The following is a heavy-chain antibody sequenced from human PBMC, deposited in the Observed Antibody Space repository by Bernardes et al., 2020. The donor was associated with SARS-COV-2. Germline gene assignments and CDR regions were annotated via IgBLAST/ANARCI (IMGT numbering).Heavy chain of an antibody. CDR2: TVSSGGST. J-gene: IGHJ4*02. CDR3: VKASDLYYFDS. CDR1: GFSFSSYG. Sequence: GGSLRLSCAASGFSFSSYGMSWVRQAPGKGLEWVSATVSSGGSTYYADSVKGRFTISRDNSENTVFLQMNSLRAEDTATYYCVKASDLYYFDSWGQGTLVTVSS. V-gene: IGHV3-23*01. D-gene: IGHD2-21*02.